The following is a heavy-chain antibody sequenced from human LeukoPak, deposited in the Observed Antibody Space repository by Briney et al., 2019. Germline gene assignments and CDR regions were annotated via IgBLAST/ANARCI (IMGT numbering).Heavy chain of an antibody. CDR1: GFTVSSNY. Sequence: PGGSLRLSCAASGFTVSSNYMSWVRQAPGKGLEWVSVIYSGGSTYYADSVKGRFTISRDNSKNTLYLQMNSLRAEDTAVYYCARVITDYYDSSGYCSLWGQGTMVTVSS. CDR3: ARVITDYYDSSGYCSL. V-gene: IGHV3-53*01. D-gene: IGHD3-22*01. CDR2: IYSGGST. J-gene: IGHJ3*01.